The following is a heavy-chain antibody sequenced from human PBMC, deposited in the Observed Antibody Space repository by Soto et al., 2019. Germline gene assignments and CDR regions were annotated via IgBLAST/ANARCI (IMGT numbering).Heavy chain of an antibody. Sequence: ASVKVSCKACGNTFTAYYLHWVRQAPGQGREWMGWIDPNSGGTKYAQKFQGRVTMTRDTSISTAYMELSRLTTDDTAVYYCARDPSITIFGEIMKGGGMEVWGQGTTVSVSS. J-gene: IGHJ6*01. V-gene: IGHV1-2*02. D-gene: IGHD3-3*01. CDR2: IDPNSGGT. CDR1: GNTFTAYY. CDR3: ARDPSITIFGEIMKGGGMEV.